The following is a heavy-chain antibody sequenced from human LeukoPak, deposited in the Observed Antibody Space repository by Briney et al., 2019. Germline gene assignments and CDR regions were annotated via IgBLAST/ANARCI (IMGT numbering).Heavy chain of an antibody. J-gene: IGHJ3*02. CDR1: GGSISSGGYY. D-gene: IGHD3-10*01. CDR3: ARGRYYGSGSYYYAFDI. V-gene: IGHV4-31*03. CDR2: IYYSGST. Sequence: SETLSLTCTVSGGSISSGGYYWGWIRQHPGKGLEWIGYIYYSGSTYYNPSLKSRVTISVDTSKNQFSLKLSSVTAADTAVYYCARGRYYGSGSYYYAFDIWGQGTMVTVSS.